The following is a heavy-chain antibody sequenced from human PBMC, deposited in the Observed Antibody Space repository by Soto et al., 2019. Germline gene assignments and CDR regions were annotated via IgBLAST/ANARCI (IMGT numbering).Heavy chain of an antibody. V-gene: IGHV4-59*01. CDR2: IYYSGST. Sequence: PSXTLSLTCTVSGGSISSYYWSWIRQPPVKGLEWIGYIYYSGSTNYTPSLKSRVTISVDTSKNQFSLKLSSVTAADTAVYYCARKVAGNGMDVWGQGTTVTVSS. D-gene: IGHD6-19*01. CDR3: ARKVAGNGMDV. J-gene: IGHJ6*02. CDR1: GGSISSYY.